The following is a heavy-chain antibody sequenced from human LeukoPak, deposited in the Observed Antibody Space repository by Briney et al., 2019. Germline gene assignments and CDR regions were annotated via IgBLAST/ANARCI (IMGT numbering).Heavy chain of an antibody. D-gene: IGHD4-23*01. CDR2: IYYTGDT. Sequence: PSETLSLTCTVSGDSMNSVDHYWSWICQPPGKGLQWIGYIYYTGDTYYNPSLKSRVTISVDTSKNQFSLRLGSVTAADTAVYYCARVRNSGGFFEDWGQGTLVTVSS. CDR1: GDSMNSVDHY. J-gene: IGHJ4*02. CDR3: ARVRNSGGFFED. V-gene: IGHV4-30-4*01.